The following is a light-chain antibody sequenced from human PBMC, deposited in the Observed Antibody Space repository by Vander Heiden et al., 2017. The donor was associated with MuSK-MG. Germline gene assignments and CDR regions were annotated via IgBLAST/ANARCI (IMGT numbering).Light chain of an antibody. CDR3: QQYYSTPPT. Sequence: EIVMTQSPHSLAVSLGERATINCKSSQSVLYSSNNKNYLAWYQQKPGQPPKLLIYWASTRESGVPDRFSGSGSGTDFTLTISSLQAEDVAVYYCQQYYSTPPTFGGGTKVEIK. V-gene: IGKV4-1*01. CDR1: QSVLYSSNNKNY. CDR2: WAS. J-gene: IGKJ4*01.